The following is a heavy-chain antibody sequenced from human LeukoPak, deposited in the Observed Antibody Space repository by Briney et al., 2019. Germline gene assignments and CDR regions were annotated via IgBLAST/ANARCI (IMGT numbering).Heavy chain of an antibody. J-gene: IGHJ4*02. CDR2: IWFEGSEK. CDR1: GFTFLTYW. Sequence: GGSLRLACAASGFTFLTYWMSWVRQAPGKGLEWVAAIWFEGSEKYYADSVKGRFTISRDNSKNTLSLQMNSLRAEDTAVCYCARDGSSGFLHFDYWGQGTLVTVSS. CDR3: ARDGSSGFLHFDY. D-gene: IGHD3-22*01. V-gene: IGHV3-33*07.